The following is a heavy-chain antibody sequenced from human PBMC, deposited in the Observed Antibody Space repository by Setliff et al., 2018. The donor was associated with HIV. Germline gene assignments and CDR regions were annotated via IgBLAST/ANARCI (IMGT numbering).Heavy chain of an antibody. CDR3: ARMGSGWFIGLDP. V-gene: IGHV1-18*01. J-gene: IGHJ5*02. Sequence: GASVKVSCKASGYIFTSYLISWVRQAPGHGLEWMGWTSASNGDTNYAQKFQGRVTMTTDTSTTTAYMELKSLRSDDTAVYYCARMGSGWFIGLDPWGQGSLVTVSS. CDR2: TSASNGDT. D-gene: IGHD6-19*01. CDR1: GYIFTSYL.